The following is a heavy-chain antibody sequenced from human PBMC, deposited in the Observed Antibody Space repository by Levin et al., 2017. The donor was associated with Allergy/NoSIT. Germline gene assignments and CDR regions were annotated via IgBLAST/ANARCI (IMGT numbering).Heavy chain of an antibody. J-gene: IGHJ4*02. CDR2: INPNSGGT. D-gene: IGHD5-12*01. Sequence: GASVKVSCKASGYTFTGYYMHWVRQAPGQGLEWMGWINPNSGGTNYAQKFQGRVTMTRDTSISTAYMELSRLRSDDTAVYYCARDLLRVATRTAQRDYWGQGTLVTVSS. V-gene: IGHV1-2*02. CDR1: GYTFTGYY. CDR3: ARDLLRVATRTAQRDY.